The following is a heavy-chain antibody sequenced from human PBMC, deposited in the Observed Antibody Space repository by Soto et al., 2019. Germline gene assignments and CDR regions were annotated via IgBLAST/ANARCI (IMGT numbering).Heavy chain of an antibody. V-gene: IGHV3-21*01. Sequence: GGALRLSCAASGFTFSSYSMNWVRQAPGKGLEWVSSISSSSSYIYYADSVKGRFTISRDNAKNSLYLQMNSLRAEDTAVYYCAADSSGYYLDFDYWGQGTLVTVSS. CDR1: GFTFSSYS. D-gene: IGHD3-22*01. CDR2: ISSSSSYI. J-gene: IGHJ4*02. CDR3: AADSSGYYLDFDY.